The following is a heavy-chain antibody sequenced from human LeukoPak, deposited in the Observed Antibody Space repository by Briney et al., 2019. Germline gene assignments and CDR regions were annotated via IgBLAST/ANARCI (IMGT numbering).Heavy chain of an antibody. CDR3: AREGYSSSSAFDY. CDR1: GFTVSTNY. CDR2: VYMGGTT. V-gene: IGHV3-66*01. J-gene: IGHJ4*02. D-gene: IGHD6-13*01. Sequence: GGSLRLSCAASGFTVSTNYMNWVRQAPGKGLEWVSVVYMGGTTYYADSVKGRFTISRDITKNTIYLQMNNLRAEDTAVYYCAREGYSSSSAFDYWGQGTLVTVSS.